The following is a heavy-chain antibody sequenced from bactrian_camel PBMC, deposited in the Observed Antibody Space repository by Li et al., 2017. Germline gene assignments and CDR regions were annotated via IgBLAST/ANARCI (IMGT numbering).Heavy chain of an antibody. J-gene: IGHJ6*01. V-gene: IGHV3S67*01. CDR1: GYTFSSVC. Sequence: DVQLVESGGGSVQAGQSLRLSCAASGYTFSSVCTGWFRQAPGKEREGVAVIDSGGNIAYADPVKGRFTISKDNAKNTLYLEMDRMKSVDTATYYCAAGMGWVCARTAERVPEFGWWGQGTQVTVS. CDR2: IDSGGNI. D-gene: IGHD5*01. CDR3: AAGMGWVCARTAERVPEFGW.